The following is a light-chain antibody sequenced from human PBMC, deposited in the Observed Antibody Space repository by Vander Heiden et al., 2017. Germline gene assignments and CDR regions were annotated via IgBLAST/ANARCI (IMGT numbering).Light chain of an antibody. CDR1: QDLVHSNGDTY. J-gene: IGKJ2*03. CDR3: MQGTHWPYS. Sequence: DIVMTPSPLSLPVTLGQPASISCKSSQDLVHSNGDTYVNWFQLRPGQSPRRLIYKVSKRDSGVPDRFSGSGSDTDFTLMISSVEAEDVGFYYCMQGTHWPYSFGQGTKVEIK. V-gene: IGKV2-30*02. CDR2: KVS.